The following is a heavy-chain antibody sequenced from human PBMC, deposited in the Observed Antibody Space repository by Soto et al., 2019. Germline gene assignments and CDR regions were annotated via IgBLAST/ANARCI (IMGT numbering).Heavy chain of an antibody. CDR3: ARDRRRSQPYCSGGSCYGYYYYYGMDV. CDR2: IIPIFGTA. Sequence: QVQLVQSGAEVKKPGSSVKVSCKASGGTFSSYAISWVRQAPGQGREWMGGIIPIFGTANYAQKFQGRVTITADESTSTAYMELISLRSEDTAVYYCARDRRRSQPYCSGGSCYGYYYYYGMDVWGQGTTVTVSS. CDR1: GGTFSSYA. J-gene: IGHJ6*02. V-gene: IGHV1-69*01. D-gene: IGHD2-15*01.